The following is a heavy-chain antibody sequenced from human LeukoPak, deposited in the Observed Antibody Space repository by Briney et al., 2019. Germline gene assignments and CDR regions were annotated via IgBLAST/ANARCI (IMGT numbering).Heavy chain of an antibody. J-gene: IGHJ4*02. CDR1: GFAFSSYS. Sequence: PGGSLRLSCAASGFAFSSYSMNWVRQAPGKGLEWVSSISSSSSYIYYADSVKGRFTISRDNAKNSLYLQMNSLRAEDTAVYYCAKEGDNTGYRYFDDWGQGTLVTVSS. CDR2: ISSSSSYI. D-gene: IGHD3-22*01. V-gene: IGHV3-21*01. CDR3: AKEGDNTGYRYFDD.